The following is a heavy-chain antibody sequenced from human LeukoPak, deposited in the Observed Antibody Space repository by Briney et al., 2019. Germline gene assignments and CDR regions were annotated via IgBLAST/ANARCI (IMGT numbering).Heavy chain of an antibody. D-gene: IGHD6-13*01. CDR2: ISEDGSSE. CDR3: AKGRETPSSGTIDY. Sequence: GGSLRLSCAASTLTLNNNGTHCVRQAPGKGLEWVAFISEDGSSEKYADSVKGRFTISRDNSNKTLSLQMNSLRVEDTGVSYCAKGRETPSSGTIDYWGQGTLVTVSS. CDR1: TLTLNNNG. V-gene: IGHV3-30*18. J-gene: IGHJ4*02.